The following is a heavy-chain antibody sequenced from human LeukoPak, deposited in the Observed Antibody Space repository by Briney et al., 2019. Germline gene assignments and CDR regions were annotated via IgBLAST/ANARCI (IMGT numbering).Heavy chain of an antibody. J-gene: IGHJ5*02. CDR2: IHHSGST. V-gene: IGHV4-38-2*01. CDR1: RDSISSGYH. D-gene: IGHD4-11*01. CDR3: ARPRTTGDHWFDT. Sequence: SETLSLTCAVSRDSISSGYHWGWIRQAPGKGLEWIATIHHSGSTYCNPSLKSRITMSVDTSNTESSLNLRSVPAADTAVYYCARPRTTGDHWFDTWGQGTLVTVSS.